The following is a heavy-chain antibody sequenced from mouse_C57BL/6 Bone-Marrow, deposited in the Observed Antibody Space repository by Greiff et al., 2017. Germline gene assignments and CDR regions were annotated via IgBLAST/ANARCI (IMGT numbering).Heavy chain of an antibody. D-gene: IGHD2-4*01. V-gene: IGHV1-50*01. CDR2: IDPSDSYT. CDR1: GYTFTSYW. Sequence: VKLQQSGAELVKPGASVKLSCKASGYTFTSYWMQWVKQRPGQGLEWIGEIDPSDSYTNYNQKFKGKATLTVDTSSSTAYMQLSSLTSEDSAVYYCARYDYDGAWFAYWGQGTLVTVSA. J-gene: IGHJ3*01. CDR3: ARYDYDGAWFAY.